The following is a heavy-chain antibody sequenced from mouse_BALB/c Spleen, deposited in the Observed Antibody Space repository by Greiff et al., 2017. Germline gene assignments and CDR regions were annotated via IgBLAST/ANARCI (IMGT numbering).Heavy chain of an antibody. CDR1: GFAFSSYD. V-gene: IGHV5-12-1*01. CDR3: ARNLYAMDY. CDR2: ISSGGGST. J-gene: IGHJ4*01. Sequence: EVNVVESGGGLVKPGGSLKLSCAASGFAFSSYDMSWVRQTPEKRLEWVAYISSGGGSTYYPDTVKGRFTISRDNAKNTLYLQMSSLKSEDTAMYYCARNLYAMDYWGQGTSVTVSS.